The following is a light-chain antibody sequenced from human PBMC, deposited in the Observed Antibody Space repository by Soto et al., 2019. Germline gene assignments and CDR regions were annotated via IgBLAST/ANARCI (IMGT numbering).Light chain of an antibody. CDR3: QQAQSPGA. CDR2: AAS. Sequence: DIQMTQSPSYVSASIGDRVTISCRASQDIRSWLAWYQQKPGKAPKLLIYAASSLQRGVPSRFSGSGSGTNFTLPISSLQAEDFATYYCQQAQSPGAFGQGTKV. CDR1: QDIRSW. V-gene: IGKV1D-12*01. J-gene: IGKJ1*01.